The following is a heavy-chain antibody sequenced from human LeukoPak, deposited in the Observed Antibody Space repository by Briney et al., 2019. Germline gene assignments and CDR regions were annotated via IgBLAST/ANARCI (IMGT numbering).Heavy chain of an antibody. V-gene: IGHV4-39*01. CDR3: ARPTAQGSYGYGGFDY. D-gene: IGHD5-18*01. CDR2: IYYSGST. CDR1: GGSISSSSYY. J-gene: IGHJ4*02. Sequence: PSETLSLTCTVSGGSISSSSYYWGWIRQPPGQGLEWIGSIYYSGSTYYNPSLKSRVTMSVDTSKNQFSLKLSSVTAADTAVYYCARPTAQGSYGYGGFDYWGQGTLVSVSS.